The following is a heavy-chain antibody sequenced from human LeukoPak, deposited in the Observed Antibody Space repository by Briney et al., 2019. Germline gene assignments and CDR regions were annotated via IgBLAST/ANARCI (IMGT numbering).Heavy chain of an antibody. CDR1: GFTFSSYW. V-gene: IGHV3-7*01. CDR3: ARTYYDILTGYNPYFDN. Sequence: GGSLRLSCAASGFTFSSYWINWVRQAPGKGLEWVANIKQDGSEKYYVDSVKGRFTISRDNAKNSLYLQMNSLRAEDTAVYYCARTYYDILTGYNPYFDNWGQGILVTVSS. CDR2: IKQDGSEK. D-gene: IGHD3-9*01. J-gene: IGHJ4*02.